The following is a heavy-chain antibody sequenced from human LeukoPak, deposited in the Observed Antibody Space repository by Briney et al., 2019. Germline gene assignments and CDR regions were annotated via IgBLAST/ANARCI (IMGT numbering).Heavy chain of an antibody. V-gene: IGHV1-18*01. CDR1: GYTFTSYY. J-gene: IGHJ4*02. Sequence: GASVKVSFKASGYTFTSYYINWVRLAPGQGVEWMGWICAYNGNTKYAQKLQGRVTMTTDTSTSTAYMDLRSLRSDDTAVYYCARGLGGSGSYSLTFDSWGQGTLVTVSS. CDR2: ICAYNGNT. D-gene: IGHD1-26*01. CDR3: ARGLGGSGSYSLTFDS.